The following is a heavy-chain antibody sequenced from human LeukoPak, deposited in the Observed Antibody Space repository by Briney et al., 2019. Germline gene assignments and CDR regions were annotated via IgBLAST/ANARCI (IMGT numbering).Heavy chain of an antibody. CDR3: ARGLRDPAAMLGVMGGKTDEPYYYMDV. CDR1: GYTFTSYG. D-gene: IGHD2-2*01. CDR2: ISAYNGNT. J-gene: IGHJ6*03. Sequence: ASVKVSCKASGYTFTSYGISWVRQAPGQGLGWMGWISAYNGNTNYAQKLQGRVTMTTDTSTSTAYMELRSLRSDDTAVYYCARGLRDPAAMLGVMGGKTDEPYYYMDVWGKGTTVTVSS. V-gene: IGHV1-18*01.